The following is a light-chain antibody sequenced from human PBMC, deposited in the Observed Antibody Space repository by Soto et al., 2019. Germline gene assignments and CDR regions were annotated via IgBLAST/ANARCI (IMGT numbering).Light chain of an antibody. CDR1: ASDIGNYNY. Sequence: QSALTQPASVSGSPGQSITISCTGTASDIGNYNYVSWYQLHPGKAPKLLIYGVSNRPSGVPDRFSGSKSGNTASLTVSGLQAEDEADYYCSSFAGSNNFPYVFGTGTKLTVL. CDR3: SSFAGSNNFPYV. V-gene: IGLV2-8*01. CDR2: GVS. J-gene: IGLJ1*01.